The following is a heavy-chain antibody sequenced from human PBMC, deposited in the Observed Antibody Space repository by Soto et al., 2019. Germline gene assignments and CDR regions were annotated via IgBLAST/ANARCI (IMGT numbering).Heavy chain of an antibody. D-gene: IGHD4-4*01. Sequence: GGSLRLSCAASGFTFSSYAMSWVRQAPGKGLEWVYAQKFQGRVTMTRDTSIGTAHMELRSLTPEDTAVYYCARSAPFSNAALEYLYYMDVWGKGASVTVSS. CDR1: GFTFSSYA. V-gene: IGHV1-8*02. CDR3: ARSAPFSNAALEYLYYMDV. J-gene: IGHJ6*03.